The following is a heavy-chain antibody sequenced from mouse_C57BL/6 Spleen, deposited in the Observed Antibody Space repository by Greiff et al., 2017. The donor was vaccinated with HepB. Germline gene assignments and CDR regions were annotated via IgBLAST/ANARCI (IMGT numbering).Heavy chain of an antibody. D-gene: IGHD2-5*01. Sequence: EVKLVESGPELVKPGASVKISCKASGYSFTGYYMNWVKQSPEKSLEWIGEINPSTGGTTYNQKFKAKATLTVDKSSSTAYMQLKSLTSEDSAVYYCATYYSNYYYAMDYWGQGTSVTVSS. CDR3: ATYYSNYYYAMDY. V-gene: IGHV1-42*01. J-gene: IGHJ4*01. CDR2: INPSTGGT. CDR1: GYSFTGYY.